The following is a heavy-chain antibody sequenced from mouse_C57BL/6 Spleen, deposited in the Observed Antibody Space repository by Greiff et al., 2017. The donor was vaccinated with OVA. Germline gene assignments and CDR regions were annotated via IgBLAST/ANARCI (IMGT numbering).Heavy chain of an antibody. CDR3: ARSEITTVVAGYYAMDY. V-gene: IGHV1-64*01. CDR1: GYTFTSYW. Sequence: VQLQQPGAELVKPGASVKLSCKASGYTFTSYWMHWVKQRPGQGLEWIGMIHPNSGSTNYNEKFKSKATLTVDKSSSTAYMQLSSLTSEDSAVYYCARSEITTVVAGYYAMDYWGQGTSVTVSS. J-gene: IGHJ4*01. CDR2: IHPNSGST. D-gene: IGHD1-1*01.